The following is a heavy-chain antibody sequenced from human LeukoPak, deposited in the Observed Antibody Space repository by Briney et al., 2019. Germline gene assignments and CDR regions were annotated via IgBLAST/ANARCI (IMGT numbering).Heavy chain of an antibody. Sequence: PSETLSLPCAVYGGSFSGYYWSWIRQPPGKGLEWIGEINHSGRTNYNPSLKSRVTISVDTSKSQFSLKVSSVTAADTAVYHCARGARVWDSYYYYMDVWDKGTTVTVSS. CDR3: ARGARVWDSYYYYMDV. D-gene: IGHD3-16*01. J-gene: IGHJ6*03. V-gene: IGHV4-34*01. CDR1: GGSFSGYY. CDR2: INHSGRT.